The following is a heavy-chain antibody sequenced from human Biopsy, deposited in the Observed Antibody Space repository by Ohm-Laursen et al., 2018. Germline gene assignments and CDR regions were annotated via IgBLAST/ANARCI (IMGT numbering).Heavy chain of an antibody. CDR3: ATKLTGYFHH. D-gene: IGHD3-9*01. Sequence: SVNASCKAPEGTFSNYGVNWVRQAPGQGLEWLGGNIPILGTGNYAQKFQDRVTVAPDTSTSTATMELRSLRSDDTAVYYCATKLTGYFHHWGQGTLVIVSS. CDR1: EGTFSNYG. V-gene: IGHV1-69*06. CDR2: NIPILGTG. J-gene: IGHJ1*01.